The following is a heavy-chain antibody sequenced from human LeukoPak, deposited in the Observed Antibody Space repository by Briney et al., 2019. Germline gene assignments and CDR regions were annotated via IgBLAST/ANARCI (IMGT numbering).Heavy chain of an antibody. D-gene: IGHD6-19*01. J-gene: IGHJ4*02. CDR1: GFTFSSYW. Sequence: GGSLRLSCAASGFTFSSYWMHWVRQAPGKGLVWVSRINSDGSSTSYADSVKGRFTISRDNAKNTLYLQMNSLRAEDTAVYYCAREELAVAGTGFDYWGQGTLVTVSS. V-gene: IGHV3-74*01. CDR2: INSDGSST. CDR3: AREELAVAGTGFDY.